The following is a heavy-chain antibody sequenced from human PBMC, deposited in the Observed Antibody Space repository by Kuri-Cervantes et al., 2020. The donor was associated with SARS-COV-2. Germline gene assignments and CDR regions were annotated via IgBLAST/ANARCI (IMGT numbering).Heavy chain of an antibody. Sequence: GESLKISCKGSGYSFTSYWISWVRQMPGKGLEWMGRIDPSDSYTNYSPSFQGHVTISADKSISTAYLQWSSLKASDTAMYYCASTVAFWSGYYDYWCQGTLVTVSS. J-gene: IGHJ4*02. V-gene: IGHV5-10-1*01. CDR3: ASTVAFWSGYYDY. CDR2: IDPSDSYT. D-gene: IGHD3-3*01. CDR1: GYSFTSYW.